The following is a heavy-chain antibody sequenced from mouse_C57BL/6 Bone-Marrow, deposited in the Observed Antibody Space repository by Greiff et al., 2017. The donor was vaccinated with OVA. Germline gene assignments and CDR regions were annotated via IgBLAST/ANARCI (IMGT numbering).Heavy chain of an antibody. J-gene: IGHJ2*01. Sequence: QVQLQQPGTELVKPGASVKLSCKASGYTFTSYWMHWVKQRPGQGLEWIGNINPSNGGTNYNEKFKSKATLTVDKSSSTAYMQLSSLTSEDSAVYYCARSREGGVYDYDEGDYFDYWGQGTTLTVSS. D-gene: IGHD2-4*01. CDR3: ARSREGGVYDYDEGDYFDY. CDR2: INPSNGGT. CDR1: GYTFTSYW. V-gene: IGHV1-53*01.